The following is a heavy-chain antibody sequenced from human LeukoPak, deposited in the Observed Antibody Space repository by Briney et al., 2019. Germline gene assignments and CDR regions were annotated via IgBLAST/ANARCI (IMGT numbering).Heavy chain of an antibody. J-gene: IGHJ4*02. Sequence: ASVKVSCKASGYTFTGYYMHWVRQAPGQGLEWMGWINPNSGGTNYAQKFQGRVTMTRDTSISTAYMEPSRLRSDDTAVYYCARGSFKVVGATERFDYYFDYWGQGTLVTVSS. CDR3: ARGSFKVVGATERFDYYFDY. CDR1: GYTFTGYY. V-gene: IGHV1-2*02. D-gene: IGHD1-26*01. CDR2: INPNSGGT.